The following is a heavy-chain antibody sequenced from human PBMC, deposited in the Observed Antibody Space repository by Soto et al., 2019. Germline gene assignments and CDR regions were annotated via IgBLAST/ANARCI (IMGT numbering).Heavy chain of an antibody. Sequence: SLRLSCAASGFSFCSYALSWVRQAPGKGLEWVSTISGSDGKTFYADSVKGRFSISRDTSQSTLYLQMNSLRADDTAMYYCARWSYLDYWGQGTRVTVSS. D-gene: IGHD3-3*01. J-gene: IGHJ4*02. CDR1: GFSFCSYA. CDR3: ARWSYLDY. V-gene: IGHV3-23*01. CDR2: ISGSDGKT.